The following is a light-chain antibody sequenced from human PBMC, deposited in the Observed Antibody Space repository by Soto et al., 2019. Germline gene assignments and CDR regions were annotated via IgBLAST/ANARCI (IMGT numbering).Light chain of an antibody. CDR2: VAS. CDR3: QQALNFPWT. J-gene: IGKJ1*01. Sequence: DIPMTQSPSSVSASVGDRVIITCRASQGISSWVACYQQKPGKAPKLLIQVASSLQSGVPSRFSGTGSGTYFTLNISNLQPEDVATYYCQQALNFPWTFGQGTKVEIK. V-gene: IGKV1-12*01. CDR1: QGISSW.